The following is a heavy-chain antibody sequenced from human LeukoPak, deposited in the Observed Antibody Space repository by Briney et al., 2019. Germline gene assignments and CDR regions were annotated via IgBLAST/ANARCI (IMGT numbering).Heavy chain of an antibody. CDR1: GGSFSGYY. CDR3: ARRSRNYFDY. Sequence: SETLSLTCAVYGGSFSGYYWSWIRQPPGKGLEWIGSIYYSGSTYYNPSLKSRVTISVDTSKNQFSLKLSSVTAADTAVYYCARRSRNYFDYWGQGTLVTVSS. V-gene: IGHV4-34*01. D-gene: IGHD1-14*01. CDR2: IYYSGST. J-gene: IGHJ4*02.